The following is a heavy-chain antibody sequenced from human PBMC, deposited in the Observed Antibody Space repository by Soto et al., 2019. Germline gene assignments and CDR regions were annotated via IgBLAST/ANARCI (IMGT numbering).Heavy chain of an antibody. CDR2: ISGKNGNT. CDR3: ARVSSSIVVVPDYGMDV. Sequence: QVQLVQSGVEVKKPGASVKVSCKASGYTFISHGISWLRQAPGQGREGMGWISGKNGNTNYAQKLQGRVTLTTDTSTSTAYMELRSLRSDDTAVYYCARVSSSIVVVPDYGMDVWGQGTTVTVSS. J-gene: IGHJ6*02. D-gene: IGHD2-15*01. V-gene: IGHV1-18*04. CDR1: GYTFISHG.